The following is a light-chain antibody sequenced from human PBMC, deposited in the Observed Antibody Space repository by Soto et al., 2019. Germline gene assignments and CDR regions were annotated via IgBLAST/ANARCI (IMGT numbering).Light chain of an antibody. Sequence: DIVMTQSPDSLPVSLGERATINCKSSQSVLHSSNNKHCVSWYQQKPGQPPKLLIYWAYTRESGVPDRFTGSGSGTDFTLTISSLQAEDVAVYFCQQYLDTPWTFGQGTKVEIK. CDR3: QQYLDTPWT. CDR2: WAY. J-gene: IGKJ1*01. V-gene: IGKV4-1*01. CDR1: QSVLHSSNNKHC.